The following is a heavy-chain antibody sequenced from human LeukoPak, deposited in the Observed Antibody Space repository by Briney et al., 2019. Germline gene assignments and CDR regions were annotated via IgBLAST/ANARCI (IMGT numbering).Heavy chain of an antibody. D-gene: IGHD3-10*01. CDR2: IYYSGST. CDR3: ARRINGGFDY. CDR1: GGSISSYY. J-gene: IGHJ4*02. V-gene: IGHV4-59*08. Sequence: PSETLSLTCTVSGGSISSYYWSWIRQPPGKGLEWIGYIYYSGSTNYNPSLKSRVTISVDTSKNQFSLKLSSVTAADTAVYYCARRINGGFDYWGQGTLVTVSS.